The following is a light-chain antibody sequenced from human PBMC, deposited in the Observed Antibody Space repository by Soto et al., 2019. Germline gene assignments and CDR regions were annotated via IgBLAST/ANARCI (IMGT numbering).Light chain of an antibody. V-gene: IGLV2-14*01. CDR2: EVS. CDR3: SSDTGASTFV. J-gene: IGLJ1*01. CDR1: SSDVGGYNY. Sequence: QSALTQPASVSGSPGQSITISCTGTSSDVGGYNYVSWYLQHPGKAPKLMIYEVSDRPSGVSNLFSGTKSGNTASLTISGLQAEDEADYCCSSDTGASTFVFGTGTKLTVL.